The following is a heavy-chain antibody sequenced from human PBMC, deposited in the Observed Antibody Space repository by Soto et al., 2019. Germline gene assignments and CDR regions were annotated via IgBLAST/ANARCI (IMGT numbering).Heavy chain of an antibody. CDR2: TSHDGSQK. J-gene: IGHJ5*02. V-gene: IGHV3-30*03. CDR3: ARDWGSSGWYNWFDP. D-gene: IGHD6-19*01. CDR1: GFTLSAYG. Sequence: PGGSLRLSCAASGFTLSAYGIHWVRQAPGQGLEWVAMTSHDGSQKHYADSVKGRFSMSRDSSKNTLFLQMDSLGPEDTALYYCARDWGSSGWYNWFDPWGQGTLVTVSS.